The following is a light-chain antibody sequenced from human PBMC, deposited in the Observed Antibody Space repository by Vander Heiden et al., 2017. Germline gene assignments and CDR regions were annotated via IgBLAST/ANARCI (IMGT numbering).Light chain of an antibody. J-gene: IGLJ1*01. CDR1: SANIGTNF. V-gene: IGLV1-51*01. CDR3: RAWDRSLSGEV. Sequence: QSVLTQPPSVSAAPGQKVTISCSGSSANIGTNFVSWYQQLPGTAPKLLIYDSNKRASGIPDRFSGSKFGTSATLGITGLQTGDEADYYCRAWDRSLSGEVFGTGTKVTVL. CDR2: DSN.